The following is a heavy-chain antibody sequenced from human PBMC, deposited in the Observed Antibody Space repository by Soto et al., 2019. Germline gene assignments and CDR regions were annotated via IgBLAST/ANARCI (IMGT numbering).Heavy chain of an antibody. CDR1: GGSISSYY. V-gene: IGHV4-59*08. CDR2: IYYSGST. CDR3: ARYGSGSYYIRRDYYYMDV. J-gene: IGHJ6*03. D-gene: IGHD3-10*01. Sequence: PSETLSLTCTVSGGSISSYYWSWIRQPPWKGLEWIGYIYYSGSTNYNPSLKSRVTISVDTSKNQFSLKLSSVTAADTAVYYCARYGSGSYYIRRDYYYMDVWGKGTTVTSP.